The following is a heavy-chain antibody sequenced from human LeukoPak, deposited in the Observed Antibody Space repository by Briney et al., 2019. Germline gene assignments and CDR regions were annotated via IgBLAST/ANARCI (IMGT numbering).Heavy chain of an antibody. CDR3: AKERDILVRGAGYYSDS. D-gene: IGHD3-10*01. CDR2: ISDSGGTT. J-gene: IGHJ4*02. CDR1: GFTFSSYA. V-gene: IGHV3-23*01. Sequence: GGSLRLSCTASGFTFSSYAMTWVRQAPGKGREWVSGISDSGGTTYYADSVKGRFTMSRDNSKNTVYLQMNSLRAEDTAVYYCAKERDILVRGAGYYSDSWGQGTLVTVSS.